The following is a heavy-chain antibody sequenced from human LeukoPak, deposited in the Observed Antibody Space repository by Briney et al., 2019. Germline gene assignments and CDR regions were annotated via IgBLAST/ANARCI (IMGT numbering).Heavy chain of an antibody. V-gene: IGHV4-59*01. CDR2: IYYSGST. CDR1: GGSISSYY. J-gene: IGHJ4*02. Sequence: TSETLSLTCTVSGGSISSYYWSWIRQPPGKGLEWIGYIYYSGSTNYNPSLKSRVTISLDMSKNQFFLKLSSVTAADTAVYYCVRFSYDSSGSNYYFDYWGKGTLVTVSS. D-gene: IGHD3-22*01. CDR3: VRFSYDSSGSNYYFDY.